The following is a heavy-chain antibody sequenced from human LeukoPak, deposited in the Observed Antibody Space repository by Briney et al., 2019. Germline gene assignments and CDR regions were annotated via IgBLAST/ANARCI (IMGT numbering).Heavy chain of an antibody. D-gene: IGHD2-15*01. V-gene: IGHV3-30*04. Sequence: GGSLRLSCAASGFTFSSYAMHWVRQAPGKGLEWVAVISYDESNKYYADSVKGRFTISRDNSKNTLYLQMNSLRAEDTAVYYCARDGYCSGGSCYITGPNWFDPWGQGTLVTVSS. CDR1: GFTFSSYA. CDR2: ISYDESNK. CDR3: ARDGYCSGGSCYITGPNWFDP. J-gene: IGHJ5*02.